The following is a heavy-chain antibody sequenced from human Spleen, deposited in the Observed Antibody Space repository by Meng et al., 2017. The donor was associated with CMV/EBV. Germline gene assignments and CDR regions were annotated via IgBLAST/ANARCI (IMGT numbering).Heavy chain of an antibody. CDR2: IKHDGSET. Sequence: GGPLRLSCAASGFTFSSYEMNWVRQAPGKGLEWVANIKHDGSETYYVDSVKGRFTISRDSAKNSLYLQMNSLRAEDTAVYYCATAPPFDYWGQGALVTVSS. CDR3: ATAPPFDY. J-gene: IGHJ4*02. CDR1: GFTFSSYE. V-gene: IGHV3-7*01.